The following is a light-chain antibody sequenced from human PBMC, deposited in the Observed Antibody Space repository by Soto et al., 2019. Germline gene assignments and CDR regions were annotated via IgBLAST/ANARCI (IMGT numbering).Light chain of an antibody. CDR2: EVT. V-gene: IGLV2-8*01. CDR3: SSHAGINNVV. J-gene: IGLJ3*02. Sequence: QSALTQPPSASGSPGQSVVISCIGTSSDVGGYNYVSWYQQHPGKAPKLMIYEVTKRPSGVPDRFSGSKSGNTASLTVSGLQAEDEADYYCSSHAGINNVVFGGGTKLTVL. CDR1: SSDVGGYNY.